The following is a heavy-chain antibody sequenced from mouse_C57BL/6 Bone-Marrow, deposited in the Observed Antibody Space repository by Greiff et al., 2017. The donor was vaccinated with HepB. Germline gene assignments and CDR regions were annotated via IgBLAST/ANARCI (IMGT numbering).Heavy chain of an antibody. CDR2: IDPSDSYT. CDR1: GYTFTSYW. V-gene: IGHV1-69*01. Sequence: VQLQQPGAELVMPGASVKLSCKASGYTFTSYWMHWVKQRPGQGLEWIGEIDPSDSYTNYNQKFKGKSTLTVDKSSSTAYMQLSSLTSEDSAVYYCANYYAMDYWGQGTSVTVSS. CDR3: ANYYAMDY. J-gene: IGHJ4*01.